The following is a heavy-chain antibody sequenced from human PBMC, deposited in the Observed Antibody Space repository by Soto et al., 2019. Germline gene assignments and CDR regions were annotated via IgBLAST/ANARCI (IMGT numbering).Heavy chain of an antibody. Sequence: QEQLVESGGGLVKPGGSLRLSCAASGFTFRDYYMTWIRQSPGKGLEWVSNIRNVGATMNYAGAVKGRFTLSRDNAQNSLSLQMNSLRAEATAVDYCAAETYYRMEVWGQGTTVTGSS. CDR2: IRNVGATM. J-gene: IGHJ6*02. CDR3: AAETYYRMEV. V-gene: IGHV3-11*01. CDR1: GFTFRDYY.